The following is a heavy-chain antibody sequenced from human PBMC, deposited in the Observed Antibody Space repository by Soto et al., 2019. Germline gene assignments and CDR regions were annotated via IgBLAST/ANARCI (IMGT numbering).Heavy chain of an antibody. CDR3: ARGGFSYGTGIEH. V-gene: IGHV3-7*01. Sequence: GGSLRLSCAASGFSIDRYWMTWVRQAPGKGLEWVADIKQDGSETYYVDSVRGRFTISRDNAKDSIYFQMTSLRAEDTALYYCARGGFSYGTGIEHWGQGALVTVSS. CDR2: IKQDGSET. CDR1: GFSIDRYW. D-gene: IGHD5-18*01. J-gene: IGHJ4*02.